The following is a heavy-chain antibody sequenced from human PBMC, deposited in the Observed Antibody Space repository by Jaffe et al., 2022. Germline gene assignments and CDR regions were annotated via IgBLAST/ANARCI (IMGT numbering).Heavy chain of an antibody. J-gene: IGHJ3*02. D-gene: IGHD2-21*02. CDR3: ARHHIPYCGGDCYPDDAFDI. V-gene: IGHV5-51*03. CDR1: GYSFTSYW. Sequence: EVQLVQSGAEVKKPGESLKISCKGSGYSFTSYWIGWVRQMPGKGLEWMGIIYPGDSDTRYSPSFQGQVTISADKSISTAYLQWSSLKASDTAMYYCARHHIPYCGGDCYPDDAFDIWGQGTMVTVSS. CDR2: IYPGDSDT.